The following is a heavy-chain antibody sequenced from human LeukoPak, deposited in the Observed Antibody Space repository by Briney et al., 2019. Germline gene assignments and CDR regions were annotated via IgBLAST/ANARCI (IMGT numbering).Heavy chain of an antibody. J-gene: IGHJ4*02. CDR1: GGTFSSYA. CDR3: ARELGIFGVVNNDY. CDR2: IVPIFGTA. V-gene: IGHV1-69*05. Sequence: SVKVSCKASGGTFSSYAISWVRQAPGQGLEWMGRIVPIFGTANYAQKFQGRVTITTDESTSTAYMELSSLRSEDTAVYYCARELGIFGVVNNDYWGQGTLVTVSS. D-gene: IGHD3-3*01.